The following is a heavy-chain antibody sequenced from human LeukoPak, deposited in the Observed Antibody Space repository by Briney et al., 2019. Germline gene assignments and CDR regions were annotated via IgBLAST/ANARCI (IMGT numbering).Heavy chain of an antibody. CDR2: ISYDGNSK. Sequence: GGSLRLSCAASGFTFSSYWMSWVRQAPGKGLEWLAIISYDGNSKFYADSVRGRFTISRDNSRNTLYLQMSSLETEDTAVYYCARDLSSAPHDENWAANRFDPWGQGTLVTVSS. D-gene: IGHD7-27*01. CDR3: ARDLSSAPHDENWAANRFDP. J-gene: IGHJ5*02. V-gene: IGHV3-30*03. CDR1: GFTFSSYW.